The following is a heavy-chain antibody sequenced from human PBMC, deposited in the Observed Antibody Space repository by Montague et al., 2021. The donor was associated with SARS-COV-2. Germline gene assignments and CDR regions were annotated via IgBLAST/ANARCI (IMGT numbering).Heavy chain of an antibody. Sequence: SETLSLTCAVYGGSLSGYYWSWIRQPPGEGLEWIADISHSGSTSSNPSLKSRVTISVDTSKNQFSLTLSPVTAADTAAYYCASFWYRLLFIAFYCGMDVWGQGTTVTVSS. V-gene: IGHV4-34*01. D-gene: IGHD2-2*01. CDR1: GGSLSGYY. J-gene: IGHJ6*02. CDR2: ISHSGST. CDR3: ASFWYRLLFIAFYCGMDV.